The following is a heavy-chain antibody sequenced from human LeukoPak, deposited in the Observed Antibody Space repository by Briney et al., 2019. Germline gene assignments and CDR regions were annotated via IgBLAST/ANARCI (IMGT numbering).Heavy chain of an antibody. D-gene: IGHD4-23*01. J-gene: IGHJ4*02. CDR1: GGTFSSYA. CDR2: IIPIFGTA. Sequence: ASVKVSCKASGGTFSSYAISWVRQAPGQGLEWMGGIIPIFGTANYAQKFQGRVTITADESTSTAYMELSSLRSEDTAVYYCARGYGGTRVYYFDYWGQGTLVTVSS. CDR3: ARGYGGTRVYYFDY. V-gene: IGHV1-69*13.